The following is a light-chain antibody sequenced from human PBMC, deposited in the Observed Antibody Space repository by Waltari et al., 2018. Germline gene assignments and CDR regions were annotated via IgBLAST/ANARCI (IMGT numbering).Light chain of an antibody. CDR1: STDVEGDDQ. J-gene: IGLJ3*02. Sequence: QSALTQPPSASGSPGQSITISCTGISTDVEGDDQVFWYQQHPGKAPKLLIYEVTTRPSGVPDRFSGSKSDNTASLAVSGLQAEDEADYYCSSYAGGSSLMFGGGTKLTVL. CDR2: EVT. V-gene: IGLV2-8*01. CDR3: SSYAGGSSLM.